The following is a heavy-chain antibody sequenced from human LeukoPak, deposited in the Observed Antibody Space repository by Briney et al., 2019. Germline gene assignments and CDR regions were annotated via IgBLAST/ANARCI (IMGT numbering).Heavy chain of an antibody. J-gene: IGHJ4*02. CDR3: ARGDGSSGTPFFDY. CDR1: GGSFSGYY. Sequence: SETLSLTCAVYGGSFSGYYWSWIRQPPGKGLEWIGEINHSGSTNYNPSLKSRVTISVDTSKNQFSLKLSSVTAADTAVYYCARGDGSSGTPFFDYWGQGTLVTVSS. V-gene: IGHV4-34*01. CDR2: INHSGST. D-gene: IGHD3-22*01.